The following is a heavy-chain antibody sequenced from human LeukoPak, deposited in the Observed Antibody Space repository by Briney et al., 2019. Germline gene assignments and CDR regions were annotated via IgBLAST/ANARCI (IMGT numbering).Heavy chain of an antibody. V-gene: IGHV3-21*01. Sequence: GGSLRLSCAASGFTFSSYSMNWDRQAPGKGLEWVSSISSSDTYIYHADSVKGRFTISRDNAKNSLYLQMNSLRVEDTAVYYCTRDLMDYDVSTGLHHYYMDVWGQGTTVTVSS. J-gene: IGHJ6*02. D-gene: IGHD3-9*01. CDR2: ISSSDTYI. CDR1: GFTFSSYS. CDR3: TRDLMDYDVSTGLHHYYMDV.